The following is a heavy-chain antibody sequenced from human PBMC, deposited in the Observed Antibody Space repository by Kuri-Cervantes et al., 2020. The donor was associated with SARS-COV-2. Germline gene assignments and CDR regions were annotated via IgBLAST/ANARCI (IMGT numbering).Heavy chain of an antibody. CDR1: GFTFSSYA. CDR2: ISGSGGST. V-gene: IGHV3-23*01. D-gene: IGHD3-16*01. J-gene: IGHJ4*02. Sequence: GESLKISCAASGFTFSSYAMSWVRQAPGKRLEWVSAISGSGGSTYYADSVKGRFTISRDNSKNTLYLQMNSLRAEDTAVYYCAKAAYYDYVPDYWGQGTLVTVSS. CDR3: AKAAYYDYVPDY.